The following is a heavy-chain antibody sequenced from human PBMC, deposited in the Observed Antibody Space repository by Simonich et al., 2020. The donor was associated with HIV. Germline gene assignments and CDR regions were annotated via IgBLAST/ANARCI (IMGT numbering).Heavy chain of an antibody. Sequence: QLQLQESGPGLVKPSETLSLTCTVSGGSINSSNYYWGWIRQPPGKGLAWIGSIYFSGSTYYNPSLKSRVTISVDTSKNQFSLKLSSVTAADTAVYYCARGSWSGWSYYYYYMDVWGKGTTVTVSS. D-gene: IGHD3-3*01. CDR3: ARGSWSGWSYYYYYMDV. V-gene: IGHV4-39*07. CDR1: GGSINSSNYY. CDR2: IYFSGST. J-gene: IGHJ6*03.